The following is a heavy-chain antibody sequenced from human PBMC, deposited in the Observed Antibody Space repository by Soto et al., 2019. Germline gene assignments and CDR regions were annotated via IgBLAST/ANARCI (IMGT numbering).Heavy chain of an antibody. CDR2: IYHSGST. Sequence: PSETLSLTCAVSGGSISSSNWRSWVRQPPGKGLEWIGEIYHSGSTNYNPSLKSRVTISVDKSKNQFSLKLSSVTAADTAVYYCARVYYGDRVYGMDVWGQGTTVTVSS. J-gene: IGHJ6*02. D-gene: IGHD3-22*01. V-gene: IGHV4-4*02. CDR1: GGSISSSNW. CDR3: ARVYYGDRVYGMDV.